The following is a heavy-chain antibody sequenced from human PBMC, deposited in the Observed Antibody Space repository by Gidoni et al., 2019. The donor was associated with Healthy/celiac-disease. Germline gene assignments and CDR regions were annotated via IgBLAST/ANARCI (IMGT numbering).Heavy chain of an antibody. Sequence: EVQLVETGGGLIQPGGSLRLSCAASGFPVSSNYMSWVRQAPGKGLEWVSVIYSGGSTYDADSVKGRFTISRDNSKNTLYLQMNSLRAEDTAVYYCARARGNTAMVWAFDIWGQGTMVTVSS. CDR1: GFPVSSNY. CDR3: ARARGNTAMVWAFDI. J-gene: IGHJ3*02. D-gene: IGHD5-18*01. V-gene: IGHV3-53*02. CDR2: IYSGGST.